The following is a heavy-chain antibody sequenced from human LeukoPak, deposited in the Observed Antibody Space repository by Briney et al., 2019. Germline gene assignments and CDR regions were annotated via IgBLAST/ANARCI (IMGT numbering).Heavy chain of an antibody. CDR3: AKDGRDGFLQLGLPDY. D-gene: IGHD5-24*01. CDR2: ISYDGSNK. Sequence: PGGSLRLSCAASGFTFSSYGMHWVRQAPGKGLEWVAVISYDGSNKYYADSVKGRFTISRDNSKNTLYLQMNSLRAEDTAVYYCAKDGRDGFLQLGLPDYWGQGTLVTVSS. CDR1: GFTFSSYG. V-gene: IGHV3-30*18. J-gene: IGHJ4*02.